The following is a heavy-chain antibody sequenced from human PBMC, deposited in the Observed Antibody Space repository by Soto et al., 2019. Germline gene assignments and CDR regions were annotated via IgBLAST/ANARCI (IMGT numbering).Heavy chain of an antibody. CDR1: GGSISSSSYY. V-gene: IGHV4-39*01. CDR3: AVVAATFDWFAP. D-gene: IGHD2-15*01. J-gene: IGHJ5*02. Sequence: QLQLQESGPGLVKPSETLSLTCTVSGGSISSSSYYWGWIRQPPGKGLEWIGSIYYSGSTYYTPSLKSRVTISVDTSKNQFSLKLSSVTAADTAVYYCAVVAATFDWFAPWGQGTLVTVSS. CDR2: IYYSGST.